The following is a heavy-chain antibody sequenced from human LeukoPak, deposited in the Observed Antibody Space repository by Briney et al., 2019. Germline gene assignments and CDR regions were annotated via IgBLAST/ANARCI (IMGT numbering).Heavy chain of an antibody. CDR1: GFTLSSYA. Sequence: QAGGSLRLSCSASGFTLSSYAMHWVRQAPGKGLEWVAVISYDGSNKYYADSVKGRFTISRDNSKNTLYLQMNSLRAEDTAVYYCARDQNCDFWGGYPWLLPDYYGMDVWGQGTTVTVSS. CDR2: ISYDGSNK. D-gene: IGHD3-3*01. CDR3: ARDQNCDFWGGYPWLLPDYYGMDV. V-gene: IGHV3-30*04. J-gene: IGHJ6*02.